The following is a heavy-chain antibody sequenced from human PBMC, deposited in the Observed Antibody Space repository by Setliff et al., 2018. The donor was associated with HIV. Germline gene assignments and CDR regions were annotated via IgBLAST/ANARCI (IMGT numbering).Heavy chain of an antibody. Sequence: ASVKVSCKASGYNLHNYGITWVRQAPGQGLEWMGWISAYNGNTNYAQKLQGRVTMTTDTSTSTAYMELRSLRSDDTAVYYCAREIGDYYDSSGYYPPTDYYYGMDVWGQGTTVTVSS. CDR1: GYNLHNYG. J-gene: IGHJ6*02. D-gene: IGHD3-22*01. CDR2: ISAYNGNT. CDR3: AREIGDYYDSSGYYPPTDYYYGMDV. V-gene: IGHV1-18*01.